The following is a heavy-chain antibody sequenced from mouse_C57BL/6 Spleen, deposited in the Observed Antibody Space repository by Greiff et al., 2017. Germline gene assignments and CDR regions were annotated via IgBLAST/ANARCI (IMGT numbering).Heavy chain of an antibody. Sequence: VQLQQSGPELVKPGASVKIPCKASGYTFTDYNMDWVKQSHGKSLEWIGDINPNNGGTIYNQKFKGKATLTVDKSSSTAYMELRSLTSEDTAVYYCARPSTMVTTRGDAMDYWGQGTSVTVSS. CDR2: INPNNGGT. CDR1: GYTFTDYN. D-gene: IGHD2-2*01. V-gene: IGHV1-18*01. J-gene: IGHJ4*01. CDR3: ARPSTMVTTRGDAMDY.